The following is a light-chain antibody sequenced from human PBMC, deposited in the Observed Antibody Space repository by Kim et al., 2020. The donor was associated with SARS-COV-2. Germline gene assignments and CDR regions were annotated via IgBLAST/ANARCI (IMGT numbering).Light chain of an antibody. V-gene: IGKV3-15*01. Sequence: EIVMTQSPATLSVSPGERVFLSCRASQNVGSLLAWYQQKPGQAPRLLIFDTSTRATGIPARFSGSGSATEFTLTISGLQSEDFAVYYCQQYDDWPLTFGGGTKVDIK. J-gene: IGKJ4*01. CDR1: QNVGSL. CDR2: DTS. CDR3: QQYDDWPLT.